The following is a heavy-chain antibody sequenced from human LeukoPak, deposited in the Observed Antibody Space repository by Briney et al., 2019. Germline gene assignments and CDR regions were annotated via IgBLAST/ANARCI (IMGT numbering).Heavy chain of an antibody. Sequence: QPGGSLRLSCAASGFTFSSYAMSWVRQAPGKGLVWISALHSGGHTFYADSVRGRFTISRDISKNTLYLQMNDLGAEDTALYYCVRGLSGVSSWYFDLWGRGTLVSVSS. CDR1: GFTFSSYA. D-gene: IGHD7-27*01. CDR2: LHSGGHT. V-gene: IGHV3-23*01. J-gene: IGHJ2*01. CDR3: VRGLSGVSSWYFDL.